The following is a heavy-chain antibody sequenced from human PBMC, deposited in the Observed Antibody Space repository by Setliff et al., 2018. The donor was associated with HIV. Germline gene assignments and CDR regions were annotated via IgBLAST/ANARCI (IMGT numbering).Heavy chain of an antibody. D-gene: IGHD3-10*01. CDR3: ARQLTMVRGVFEL. CDR2: ISHDGST. V-gene: IGHV4-4*02. CDR1: RGSITSGNW. J-gene: IGHJ4*02. Sequence: SETLSLTCAVFRGSITSGNWWTWVRQPPGRGLEWIGEISHDGSTNFNPSLKSRVTMSVDKSNNQLSLRLYFVTAADTAVYYCARQLTMVRGVFELWGQGTLVTVSS.